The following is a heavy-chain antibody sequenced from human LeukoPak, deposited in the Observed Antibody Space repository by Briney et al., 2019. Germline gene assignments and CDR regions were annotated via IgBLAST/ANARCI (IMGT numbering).Heavy chain of an antibody. J-gene: IGHJ3*02. CDR2: IYYSGST. D-gene: IGHD3-10*01. CDR1: GGSISSYY. V-gene: IGHV4-59*01. CDR3: ARAYYYGSGSYGFDI. Sequence: SETLSLTCTVSGGSISSYYWSWIRQPPGKGLEWIGYIYYSGSTNYNPSLKSRVTISVDTSKNQFSLKLSSVTAADTAVYYCARAYYYGSGSYGFDIWGQGTMVTVSS.